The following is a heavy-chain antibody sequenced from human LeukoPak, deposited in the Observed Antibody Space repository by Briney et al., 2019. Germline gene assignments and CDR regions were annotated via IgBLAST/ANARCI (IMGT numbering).Heavy chain of an antibody. J-gene: IGHJ5*02. CDR3: ARLLGDYDSSGSNWFDP. CDR1: GYSFTSYW. CDR2: IYPGDSDT. Sequence: GESLKISCKGSGYSFTSYWIGWVRQMPGKGLEWMGIIYPGDSDTRYSPSFQGQVTISADKSISTAYMQWSSLKASDTAMYYCARLLGDYDSSGSNWFDPWGQGTLVTVSS. D-gene: IGHD3-22*01. V-gene: IGHV5-51*01.